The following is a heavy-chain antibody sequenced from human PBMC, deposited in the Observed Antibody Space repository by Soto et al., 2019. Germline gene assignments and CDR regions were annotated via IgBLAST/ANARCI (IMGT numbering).Heavy chain of an antibody. D-gene: IGHD6-6*01. Sequence: PVGSLRLSCAASGLTFSSYAMHWVRQAPGKGLEWVAVISYDGCNKYYADSVKGRFTISRDNSKNTLYLQMNSLRAEDTAVYYCARDSSSAPFDPWGQGTLVTVSS. V-gene: IGHV3-30-3*01. CDR3: ARDSSSAPFDP. J-gene: IGHJ5*02. CDR1: GLTFSSYA. CDR2: ISYDGCNK.